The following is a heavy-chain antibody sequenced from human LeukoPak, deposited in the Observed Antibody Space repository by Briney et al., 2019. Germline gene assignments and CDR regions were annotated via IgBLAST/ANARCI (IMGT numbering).Heavy chain of an antibody. V-gene: IGHV3-9*03. CDR2: ISWNSGSI. Sequence: GGSLRLSCAASGFTFSSYGMHWVRHAPGKGLEWVSSISWNSGSIDYADSVKGRFTISRDNAKNSLYLQMNSLRAEDMALYYCAKGLEDSSSSTDAFHIWGQGTMVTVSS. J-gene: IGHJ3*02. CDR3: AKGLEDSSSSTDAFHI. CDR1: GFTFSSYG. D-gene: IGHD6-6*01.